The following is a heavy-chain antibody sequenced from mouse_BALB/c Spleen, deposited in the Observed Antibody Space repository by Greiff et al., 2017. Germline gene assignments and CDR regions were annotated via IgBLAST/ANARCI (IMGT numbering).Heavy chain of an antibody. CDR3: ARQEDDYGGFAY. J-gene: IGHJ3*01. D-gene: IGHD2-4*01. V-gene: IGHV5-9-3*01. CDR1: GFTFSSYT. CDR2: ISSGGSYT. Sequence: EVQRVESGGGLVKPGGSLKLSCAASGFTFSSYTMSWVRQTPEKRLEWVATISSGGSYTYYPDSVKGRFTISRDNAKNTLYLQMSSLRSEDTAMYYCARQEDDYGGFAYWGQGTLVTVSA.